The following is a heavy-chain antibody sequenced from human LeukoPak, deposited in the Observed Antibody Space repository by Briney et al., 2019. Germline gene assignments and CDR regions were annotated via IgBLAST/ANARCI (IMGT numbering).Heavy chain of an antibody. V-gene: IGHV3-23*01. CDR2: ISGSGGST. D-gene: IGHD3-9*01. Sequence: GGSLRLSCAASGFTFSSYGMSWVRQDPGKGLEWVSAISGSGGSTYYADSVKGRFTISRDNSKNTLYLQMNSLRAEDTAVYYCANGPPSSTVFDWLYYFDYWGQGTLVTVPS. J-gene: IGHJ4*02. CDR1: GFTFSSYG. CDR3: ANGPPSSTVFDWLYYFDY.